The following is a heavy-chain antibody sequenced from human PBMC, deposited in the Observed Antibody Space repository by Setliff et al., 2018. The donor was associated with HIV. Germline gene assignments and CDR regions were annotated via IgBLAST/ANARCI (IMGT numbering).Heavy chain of an antibody. CDR2: IYSDGNT. CDR3: VRNGNYYYMDV. J-gene: IGHJ6*03. V-gene: IGHV3-66*02. Sequence: GSLRLSCAASGFTVYSYYMSWVRQAPGKGLEWVSVIYSDGNTYYADSVKGRFTVSRDNSKNTLHLQMNSLRGEDTAVYYCVRNGNYYYMDVWGKGTTVTVSS. CDR1: GFTVYSYY.